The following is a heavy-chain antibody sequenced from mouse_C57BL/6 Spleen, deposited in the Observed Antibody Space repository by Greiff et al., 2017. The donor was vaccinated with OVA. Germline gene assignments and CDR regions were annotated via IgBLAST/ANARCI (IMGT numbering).Heavy chain of an antibody. CDR1: GFSLTSYG. D-gene: IGHD4-1*01. J-gene: IGHJ1*03. Sequence: QVQLKESGPGLVQPSQSLSITCTVSGFSLTSYGVHWVRQSPGKGLEWLGVIWTGGGTDYNAAFISRLSISKDNSKSQVFFKMNSLQADDTAIDYGARNSGTYWYFDVWGKGTTVTVSS. V-gene: IGHV2-2*01. CDR3: ARNSGTYWYFDV. CDR2: IWTGGGT.